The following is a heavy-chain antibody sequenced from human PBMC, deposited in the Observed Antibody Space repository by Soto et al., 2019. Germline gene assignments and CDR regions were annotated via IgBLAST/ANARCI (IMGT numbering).Heavy chain of an antibody. CDR3: AKPSIAARHYFDY. V-gene: IGHV3-23*01. CDR1: GFTFSSYA. D-gene: IGHD6-6*01. Sequence: GGSLRLSCAASGFTFSSYAMSWVRQGPGKGLEWVSATSSSGSSTFYADSVKGRFTISRDNSKNTVYLQMNSLRAEDTAVYFCAKPSIAARHYFDYWGQGILVTVSS. J-gene: IGHJ4*02. CDR2: TSSSGSST.